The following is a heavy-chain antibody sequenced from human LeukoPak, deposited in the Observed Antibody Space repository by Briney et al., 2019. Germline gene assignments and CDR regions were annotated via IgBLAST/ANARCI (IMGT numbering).Heavy chain of an antibody. D-gene: IGHD6-19*01. CDR2: INGDGSTT. V-gene: IGHV3-74*03. CDR1: GFSFSGYW. CDR3: ARDGLAVAPGPLVDY. J-gene: IGHJ4*02. Sequence: GGSLRLSCAASGFSFSGYWMHWVRQAPGKGLVWVSRINGDGSTTTYADSVRGRFTISRDNAKNTVYLQMSSLSVEDTAVYYCARDGLAVAPGPLVDYWGQGTLVTVSS.